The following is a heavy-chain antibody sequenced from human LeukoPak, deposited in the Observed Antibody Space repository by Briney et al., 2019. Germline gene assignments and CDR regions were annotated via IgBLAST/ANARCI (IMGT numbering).Heavy chain of an antibody. CDR2: IYPGDSDT. D-gene: IGHD1-26*01. Sequence: GESLKISCKASGYSFTTYWIGWVRQVPGKGLEWVGIIYPGDSDTRYSPSFQGQVTISADKSISTAYLQWSSLKASDTAMYYCARLGVFVGATPYDAFDIWGQGTMVTVSS. V-gene: IGHV5-51*01. CDR1: GYSFTTYW. J-gene: IGHJ3*02. CDR3: ARLGVFVGATPYDAFDI.